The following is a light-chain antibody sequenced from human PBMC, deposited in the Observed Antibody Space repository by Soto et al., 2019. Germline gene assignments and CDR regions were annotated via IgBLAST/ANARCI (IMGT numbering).Light chain of an antibody. CDR2: GNN. CDR3: QSYDTSLSRRWV. V-gene: IGLV1-40*01. J-gene: IGLJ3*02. Sequence: QSVLTQPPSVSGAPGQRVTISCTGSSANIGAAYNVDWYQQLPGTAPKLLIYGNNNRPSGVPARFSGSKSGTSASLAIAGLQAEDEGDYYCQSYDTSLSRRWVFGGGTKVTVL. CDR1: SANIGAAYN.